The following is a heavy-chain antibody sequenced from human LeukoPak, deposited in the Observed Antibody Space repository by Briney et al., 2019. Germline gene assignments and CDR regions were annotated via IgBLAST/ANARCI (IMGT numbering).Heavy chain of an antibody. CDR1: GVTFSSYA. CDR3: ARGTPPSNYFDY. J-gene: IGHJ4*02. Sequence: GASVKVSCKASGVTFSSYAISWARQAPGQGLEWMGWIIPIFGTANYAQKFQGRVTITADESTNTAYMELSSLRSEDTAVYYCARGTPPSNYFDYWGQGTLVTVSS. V-gene: IGHV1-69*13. D-gene: IGHD2-15*01. CDR2: IIPIFGTA.